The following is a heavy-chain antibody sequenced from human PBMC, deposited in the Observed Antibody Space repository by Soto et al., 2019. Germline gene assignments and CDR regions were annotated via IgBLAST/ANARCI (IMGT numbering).Heavy chain of an antibody. CDR2: IIPIFGTA. Sequence: SVKVSCQASGGTFSSYAISWVRQAPGQGLEWMGGIIPIFGTANYAPKLQDRVTITRDTSASTAYMELSSLRSEDTALYYCARDGVAAGNVNFDYWGQGTLVTVSS. CDR1: GGTFSSYA. J-gene: IGHJ4*01. D-gene: IGHD6-19*01. CDR3: ARDGVAAGNVNFDY. V-gene: IGHV1-69*05.